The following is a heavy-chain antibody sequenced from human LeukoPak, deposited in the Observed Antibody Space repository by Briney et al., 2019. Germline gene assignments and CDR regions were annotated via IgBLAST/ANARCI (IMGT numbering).Heavy chain of an antibody. D-gene: IGHD3-10*01. CDR2: INAGNGNT. V-gene: IGHV1-3*01. CDR1: GYTFTSYA. CDR3: ARDWVSGWFGDSDY. J-gene: IGHJ4*02. Sequence: ASVKVSCKASGYTFTSYAMHWVRQAPGQRLEWMGWINAGNGNTKYSQKFQGRVTITRDISASTAYMELSSLRSEDTAVYYCARDWVSGWFGDSDYWGQGTLVTVSS.